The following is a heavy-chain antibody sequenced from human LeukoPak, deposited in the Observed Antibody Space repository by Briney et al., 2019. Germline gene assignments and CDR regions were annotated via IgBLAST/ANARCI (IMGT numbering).Heavy chain of an antibody. Sequence: GGSLRLSCAASGFTFSSYSMNWVRQAPGKGLEWVSSISSSSSYIYYADAVKGRFTISRDNAKNSLYLQMNSLRAEDTAVYYCARDLFVQQQLSFDPWGQGTLVTVSS. CDR2: ISSSSSYI. D-gene: IGHD6-13*01. CDR3: ARDLFVQQQLSFDP. V-gene: IGHV3-21*01. CDR1: GFTFSSYS. J-gene: IGHJ5*02.